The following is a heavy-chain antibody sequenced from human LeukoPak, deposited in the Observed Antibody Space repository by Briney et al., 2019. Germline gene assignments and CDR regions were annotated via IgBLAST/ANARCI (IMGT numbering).Heavy chain of an antibody. J-gene: IGHJ3*02. CDR2: ISYDGSNK. Sequence: GRSLRLSCAASGFTFSSYGMHWVRQAPGKGLEWVAVISYDGSNKYYADSVKGRFTISRDNSKNTLYLQMNSLRAEDTAVYYCAKGVNRNYDAFDIWAKGQWSPSLQ. D-gene: IGHD1-7*01. CDR1: GFTFSSYG. CDR3: AKGVNRNYDAFDI. V-gene: IGHV3-30*18.